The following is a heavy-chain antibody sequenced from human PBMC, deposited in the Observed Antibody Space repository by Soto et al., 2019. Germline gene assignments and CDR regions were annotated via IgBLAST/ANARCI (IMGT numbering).Heavy chain of an antibody. CDR1: GGSISSSNW. V-gene: IGHV4-4*02. CDR3: ARDGRQLVTYYYGMDV. J-gene: IGHJ6*02. D-gene: IGHD6-13*01. CDR2: IYHSGST. Sequence: PSETLSLTCAVSGGSISSSNWWSWVRQPPGKGLEWIGEIYHSGSTNYNPSPKSRVTISVDKSKNQFSLKLSSVTAADTAVYYCARDGRQLVTYYYGMDVWGQGTTVTVSS.